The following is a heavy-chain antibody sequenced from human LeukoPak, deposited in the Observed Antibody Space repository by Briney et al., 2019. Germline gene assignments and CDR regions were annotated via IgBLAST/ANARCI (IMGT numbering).Heavy chain of an antibody. Sequence: GGSLRLSCAASGLTFSNNYMSWVRQSPGKGLEWVSVIYSDGSTYYEDSVKGRFTISRDNPKNTMNLQMNSLRAEDTAVYYCAKGGGVIGRSYYFDYWGQGTLVTVSS. CDR2: IYSDGST. J-gene: IGHJ4*02. D-gene: IGHD2-8*02. CDR1: GLTFSNNY. CDR3: AKGGGVIGRSYYFDY. V-gene: IGHV3-53*05.